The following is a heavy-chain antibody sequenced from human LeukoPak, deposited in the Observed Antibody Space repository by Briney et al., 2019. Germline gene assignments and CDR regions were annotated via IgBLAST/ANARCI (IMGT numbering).Heavy chain of an antibody. Sequence: GVSLRLSCAASGFTFSSYAMTWVRQAPGKGLEWVSTISGRGDSTYYADSVKGRFTISRDNSKNTLYLQMNSLRADDTAVYYCAKDKGGYSGGWSFDYWGQGTLVTVSS. CDR3: AKDKGGYSGGWSFDY. CDR2: ISGRGDST. V-gene: IGHV3-23*01. CDR1: GFTFSSYA. J-gene: IGHJ4*02. D-gene: IGHD6-19*01.